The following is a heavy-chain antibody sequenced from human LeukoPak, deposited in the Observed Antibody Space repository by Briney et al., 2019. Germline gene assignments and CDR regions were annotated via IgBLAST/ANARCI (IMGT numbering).Heavy chain of an antibody. CDR1: GYSFTTYW. D-gene: IGHD6-19*01. CDR2: IYPGDSDT. CDR3: ARRGSGWYVDY. J-gene: IGHJ4*02. V-gene: IGHV5-51*01. Sequence: GESPKISCKGSGYSFTTYWIGWVRQMPGKGLEWMGIIYPGDSDTRYSPSFQGQVTIAADRSISTAYLQWSSLKASDTAMYYCARRGSGWYVDYWGQGTLVTVSS.